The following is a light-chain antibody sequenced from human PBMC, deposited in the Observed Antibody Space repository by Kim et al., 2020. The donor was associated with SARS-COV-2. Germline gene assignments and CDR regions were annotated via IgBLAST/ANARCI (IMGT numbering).Light chain of an antibody. Sequence: LSASVGDRVTITCRASQSISSWLAWYQQKPGKAPKLLIYDASSLESGVPSRFSGSGSGTEFTLTISSLQPDDFATYYCQQYNSYRYTFGQGTKLEI. CDR3: QQYNSYRYT. J-gene: IGKJ2*01. CDR1: QSISSW. CDR2: DAS. V-gene: IGKV1-5*01.